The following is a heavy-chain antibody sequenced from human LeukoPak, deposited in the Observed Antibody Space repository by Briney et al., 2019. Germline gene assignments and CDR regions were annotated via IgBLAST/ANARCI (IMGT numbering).Heavy chain of an antibody. J-gene: IGHJ5*02. CDR2: NYYSGST. Sequence: PSETLSLTCTVSGGSISSYYWSWIRQPPGKGLEWIGYNYYSGSTNYNPSLKSRVTISVDTSKNQFSLKLSSVTAADTAVYYCARSYYDSSGRFDPWGQGTLVTVSS. CDR1: GGSISSYY. CDR3: ARSYYDSSGRFDP. D-gene: IGHD3-22*01. V-gene: IGHV4-59*01.